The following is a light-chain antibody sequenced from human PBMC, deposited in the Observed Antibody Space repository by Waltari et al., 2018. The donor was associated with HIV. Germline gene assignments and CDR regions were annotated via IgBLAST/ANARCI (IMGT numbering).Light chain of an antibody. CDR3: CSYAGSRIP. CDR1: SSVVGRFKP. J-gene: IGLJ2*01. V-gene: IGLV2-23*02. CDR2: VVF. Sequence: QSALTQPASVSGSFGHPITLPCSGYSSVVGRFKPVSWYQHHPGKAPKHILYVVFKRPSGVANRFSGSKSGNTASLTVSGLQSEDEVHYYCCSYAGSRIPFGGGTKLTVL.